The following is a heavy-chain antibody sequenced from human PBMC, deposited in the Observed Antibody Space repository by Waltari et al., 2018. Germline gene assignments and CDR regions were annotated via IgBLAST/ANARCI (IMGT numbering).Heavy chain of an antibody. CDR3: AKGQILDY. CDR1: GFTFSSYG. J-gene: IGHJ4*02. D-gene: IGHD5-18*01. Sequence: QVQLVESGGGVVQPGRSLRLSCAASGFTFSSYGMHWVRQAPGKGLGWVAVISYDGSNKYYADSVKGRFTISRDNSKNTLYLQMNSLRAEDTAVYYCAKGQILDYWGQGTLVTVSS. CDR2: ISYDGSNK. V-gene: IGHV3-30*18.